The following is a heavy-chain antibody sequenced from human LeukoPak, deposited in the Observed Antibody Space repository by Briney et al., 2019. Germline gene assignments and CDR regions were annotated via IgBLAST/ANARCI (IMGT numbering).Heavy chain of an antibody. Sequence: PGGSLRLSCAASGFTFSSYSMNWVRQAPGKGLEWVSSISSSSSYIYYADSVKGRFTISRDNAKNSLYLQMNSLRAEDTAVYYCASLVGYYYDSSGYSSGNAFDIWGQGTMVTVSS. D-gene: IGHD3-22*01. J-gene: IGHJ3*02. CDR2: ISSSSSYI. V-gene: IGHV3-21*01. CDR1: GFTFSSYS. CDR3: ASLVGYYYDSSGYSSGNAFDI.